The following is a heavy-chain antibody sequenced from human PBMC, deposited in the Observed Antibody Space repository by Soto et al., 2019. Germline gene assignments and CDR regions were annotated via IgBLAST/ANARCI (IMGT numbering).Heavy chain of an antibody. D-gene: IGHD3-3*01. Sequence: ASVKVSCKASGYTFTSYGISWVRQAPGEGLEWMGWISAYNGNTNYAQKLQGRVTMTTDTSTSTAYMELSSLRSDDTAVYYWAWGGVRDKTYYDFWSGPYGMDVWGQGTTVTVSS. V-gene: IGHV1-18*01. J-gene: IGHJ6*02. CDR2: ISAYNGNT. CDR3: AWGGVRDKTYYDFWSGPYGMDV. CDR1: GYTFTSYG.